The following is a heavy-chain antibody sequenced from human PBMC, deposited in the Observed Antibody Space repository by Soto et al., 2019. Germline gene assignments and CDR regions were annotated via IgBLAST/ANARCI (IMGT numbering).Heavy chain of an antibody. V-gene: IGHV4-59*01. J-gene: IGHJ4*02. CDR1: GGSISSYY. CDR3: ARLGYCSTTSCYPDY. CDR2: IYYSGST. Sequence: SETLSLTCTVSGGSISSYYWSWIRQPPGKGLEWIGYIYYSGSTNYNPSLKSRVTISIDTSKNQFSLKLTSVTAADTAVYYCARLGYCSTTSCYPDYWGQVTLVTVS. D-gene: IGHD2-2*01.